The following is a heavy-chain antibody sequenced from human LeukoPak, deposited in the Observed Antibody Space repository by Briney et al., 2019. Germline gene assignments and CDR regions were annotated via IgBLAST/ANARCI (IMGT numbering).Heavy chain of an antibody. Sequence: GGSLRLSCAASGFTFSSYGMHWVRQAPGKGLEWVAFIRYDGSNKYYADSVKGRFTISRDNSKNTLYLQMNSLRAEDTAVYYCAKRDTSGWPPVGLGYWGQGTLVTVSS. CDR2: IRYDGSNK. J-gene: IGHJ4*02. CDR1: GFTFSSYG. V-gene: IGHV3-30*02. D-gene: IGHD6-19*01. CDR3: AKRDTSGWPPVGLGY.